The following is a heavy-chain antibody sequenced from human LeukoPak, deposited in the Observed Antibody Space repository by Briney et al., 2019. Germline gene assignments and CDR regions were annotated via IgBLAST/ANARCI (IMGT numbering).Heavy chain of an antibody. Sequence: PGGSLRLSCAASGFTFSSYSMNWVRQAPGKGLEWVSSISSSSSYIYYADSVKGRFTISRDNAKNSLYLQMNSLRAEDTAMYYCARVPQTSGWYRGSYWYFDLWGRGTLVTVSS. J-gene: IGHJ2*01. CDR1: GFTFSSYS. V-gene: IGHV3-21*01. CDR3: ARVPQTSGWYRGSYWYFDL. CDR2: ISSSSSYI. D-gene: IGHD6-19*01.